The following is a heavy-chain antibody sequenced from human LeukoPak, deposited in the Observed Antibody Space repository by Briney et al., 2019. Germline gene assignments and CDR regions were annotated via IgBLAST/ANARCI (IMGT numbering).Heavy chain of an antibody. J-gene: IGHJ4*02. V-gene: IGHV1-69*13. CDR1: GGSFTSYA. Sequence: GASVKVSCKASGGSFTSYAISWVRQAPGQGLDWMGGIVPIFGTTDYAQKFQGRVTITADESTNTVYMQLSSLRSEDTAVYYCARSLYGDYPFPPDYWGQGTLVTVSS. D-gene: IGHD4-17*01. CDR3: ARSLYGDYPFPPDY. CDR2: IVPIFGTT.